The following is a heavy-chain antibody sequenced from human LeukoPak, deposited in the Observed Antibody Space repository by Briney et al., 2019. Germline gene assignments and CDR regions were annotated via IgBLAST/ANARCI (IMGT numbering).Heavy chain of an antibody. CDR2: INPSGGST. CDR3: ARDAGNYCSSTSCPPVNWFDP. J-gene: IGHJ5*02. D-gene: IGHD2-2*01. CDR1: GYTFTSYY. Sequence: GASVKVSCKASGYTFTSYYMHWVRQAPGQGLEWMGIINPSGGSTSYEQKFQGRVTKTRDTSTSTVYMELSSLRSEDTAVYYCARDAGNYCSSTSCPPVNWFDPWGQGTLVTVSS. V-gene: IGHV1-46*01.